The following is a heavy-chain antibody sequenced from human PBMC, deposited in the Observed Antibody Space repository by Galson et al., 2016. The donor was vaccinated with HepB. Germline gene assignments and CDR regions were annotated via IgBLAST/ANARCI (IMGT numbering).Heavy chain of an antibody. CDR3: ARVPPRYYYYYGMDI. Sequence: LSLTCAVSGGSMSSGNWWSWVRQPPGKGLEWIGEVYQSGSTNYSPSLKSRVTISIDKSKNQFSLKLTSVTAADAAVYYCARVPPRYYYYYGMDIWGPGTVLTVSS. CDR1: GGSMSSGNW. CDR2: VYQSGST. V-gene: IGHV4-4*02. J-gene: IGHJ6*02.